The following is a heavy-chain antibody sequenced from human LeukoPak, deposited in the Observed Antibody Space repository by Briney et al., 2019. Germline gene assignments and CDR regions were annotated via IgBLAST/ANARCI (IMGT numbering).Heavy chain of an antibody. CDR3: ARHVHYYDSSGYYGFDY. V-gene: IGHV4-59*08. CDR1: GGSISSYY. CDR2: IYYSGST. Sequence: SETLSLTCTVSGGSISSYYWSWIRQPPGKGLEWIWYIYYSGSTNYNPSLKSRVTISVDTSKNQFSLKLSSVTAADTAVYYCARHVHYYDSSGYYGFDYWGQGTLVTVSS. D-gene: IGHD3-22*01. J-gene: IGHJ4*02.